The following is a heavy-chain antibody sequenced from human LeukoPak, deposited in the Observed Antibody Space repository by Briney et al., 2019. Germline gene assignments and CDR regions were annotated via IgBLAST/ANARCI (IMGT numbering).Heavy chain of an antibody. CDR1: GGSISGYY. CDR3: ARNRGWYATDV. J-gene: IGHJ6*02. CDR2: TSYSGST. V-gene: IGHV4-59*01. Sequence: PSETLSLTCTVSGGSISGYYWSWIRQPPGKGLEWIGYTSYSGSTNYNPSLESRVTMSLDHSKNQFSLDLTSVTSADTAVYYCARNRGWYATDVWGQGAAVTVSS. D-gene: IGHD6-19*01.